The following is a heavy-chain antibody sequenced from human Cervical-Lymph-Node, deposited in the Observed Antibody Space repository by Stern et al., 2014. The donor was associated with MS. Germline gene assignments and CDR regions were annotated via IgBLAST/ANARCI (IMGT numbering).Heavy chain of an antibody. CDR3: ARNVGDTTLGH. J-gene: IGHJ4*02. Sequence: VHLVESGAEVKKSGSSVKVSCKASGGTFRSYVITWARQASGQGPEWMGEISPIFGTATYAQQFQGRVTITEDECTSTGYMELSSLRSEDTAVYYCARNVGDTTLGHWGQGSQVIVSS. D-gene: IGHD3-16*01. CDR2: ISPIFGTA. V-gene: IGHV1-69*01. CDR1: GGTFRSYV.